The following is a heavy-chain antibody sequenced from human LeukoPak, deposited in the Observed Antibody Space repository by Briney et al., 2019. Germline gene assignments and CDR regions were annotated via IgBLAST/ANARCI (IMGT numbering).Heavy chain of an antibody. V-gene: IGHV3-23*01. Sequence: PGGSLRLSCAASGFTFSSYAMSWVRQAPGKGLEWVSAISGRGGSTYHADSVKGRFIISRDNSKNTLYLQMNSRRAEDTTVYYCAKDFSSGWCIDDWGQGTLVTVSS. D-gene: IGHD6-19*01. J-gene: IGHJ4*02. CDR1: GFTFSSYA. CDR3: AKDFSSGWCIDD. CDR2: ISGRGGST.